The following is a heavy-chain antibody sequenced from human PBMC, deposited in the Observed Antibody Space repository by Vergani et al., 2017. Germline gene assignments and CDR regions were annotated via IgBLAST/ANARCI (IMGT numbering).Heavy chain of an antibody. CDR3: AGYPWEGNRRGRFDY. CDR1: GGTFSSYA. J-gene: IGHJ4*02. V-gene: IGHV1-46*01. CDR2: INPSGGST. D-gene: IGHD1-26*01. Sequence: QVQLVQSGAEVKKPGSSVKVSCKASGGTFSSYAISWVRQAPGQGLEWMGIINPSGGSTSYAQKFQGRVTMTRDTSTSTVYMELSSLRSEDTAVYYCAGYPWEGNRRGRFDYWGQGTLVTVSS.